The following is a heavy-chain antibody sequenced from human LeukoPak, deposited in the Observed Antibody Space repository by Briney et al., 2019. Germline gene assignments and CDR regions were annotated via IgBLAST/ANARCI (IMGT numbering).Heavy chain of an antibody. Sequence: GGSLRLSCAASGFTFSAYGISWFRQAPGKGLEWVSAITYSSGNTYYADSVKGRFTISRDNSKNTLYLQMNSLRAEDTALYYCAKDGTGCGGDCYSDYWGQGALVTVSS. CDR3: AKDGTGCGGDCYSDY. CDR1: GFTFSAYG. V-gene: IGHV3-23*01. J-gene: IGHJ4*02. D-gene: IGHD2-21*02. CDR2: ITYSSGNT.